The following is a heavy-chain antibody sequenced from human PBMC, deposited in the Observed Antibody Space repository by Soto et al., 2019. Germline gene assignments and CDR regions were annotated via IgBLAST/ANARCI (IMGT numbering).Heavy chain of an antibody. Sequence: GGSLRLSCAASGFTFRSYGMHWVRQAPGKGLEWVTVISYDGSNKYYADSVKGRFTISRDNSKNTLYLQMHSLRPEDTALYYCAKGGVGSTSNAFDIWGQGTMVTVSS. CDR2: ISYDGSNK. J-gene: IGHJ3*02. V-gene: IGHV3-30*18. CDR3: AKGGVGSTSNAFDI. D-gene: IGHD1-26*01. CDR1: GFTFRSYG.